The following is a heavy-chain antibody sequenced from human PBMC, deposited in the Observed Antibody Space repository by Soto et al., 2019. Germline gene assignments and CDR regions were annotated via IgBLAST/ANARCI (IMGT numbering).Heavy chain of an antibody. CDR2: INHSGST. Sequence: SETLSLTCAVYGGSFSGYYWSWVRQPPGKGLEWIGEINHSGSTNYNPSLKSRVTISVDTSKNQFSLKLSSVTAADTAVYYCARXHLRFLEWAYYYYGMDVWGQGTTVTVSS. D-gene: IGHD3-3*01. V-gene: IGHV4-34*01. CDR1: GGSFSGYY. J-gene: IGHJ6*02. CDR3: ARXHLRFLEWAYYYYGMDV.